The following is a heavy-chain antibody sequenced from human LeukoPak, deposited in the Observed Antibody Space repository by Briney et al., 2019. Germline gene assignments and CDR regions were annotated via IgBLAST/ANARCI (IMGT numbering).Heavy chain of an antibody. V-gene: IGHV4-59*01. CDR3: ARTYDFGRGPPGDAFDN. CDR1: GGSINNYY. CDR2: IFYSGST. D-gene: IGHD3-3*01. J-gene: IGHJ3*02. Sequence: SETLSLTCSVSGGSINNYYWSWIRQPPGKGLEWIGHIFYSGSTNYNPSLKSRVTISLVMSKNQISLKLSSVTTADTAMYYCARTYDFGRGPPGDAFDNWGPGTWVIVSS.